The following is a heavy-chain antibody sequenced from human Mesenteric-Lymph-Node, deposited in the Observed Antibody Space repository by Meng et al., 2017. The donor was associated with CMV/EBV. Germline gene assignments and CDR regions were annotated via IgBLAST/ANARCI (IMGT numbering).Heavy chain of an antibody. Sequence: GGSLRLSCAASGFTFSGYVMSWARQAPGKGLEWVSGISGSGGTTYYADSVKGRFTISRDNSKNTLFLQMNSLRAEDTAVYYCAKASSSSPRAFDIWGQGTMVTVSS. D-gene: IGHD6-13*01. J-gene: IGHJ3*02. V-gene: IGHV3-23*01. CDR2: ISGSGGTT. CDR3: AKASSSSPRAFDI. CDR1: GFTFSGYV.